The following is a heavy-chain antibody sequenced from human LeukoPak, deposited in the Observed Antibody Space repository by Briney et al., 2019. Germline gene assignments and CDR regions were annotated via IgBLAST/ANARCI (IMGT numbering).Heavy chain of an antibody. Sequence: GGSLRLSCAASGFTFSSYSMNWVRQAPGKGLEWVSYISSASNTIYYADSVKGRFTISRDNAKNSLYLQMNSLRAEDTAMHYCARDGWFGDYNWFDPWGQGTLVTVSS. D-gene: IGHD3-10*01. CDR1: GFTFSSYS. CDR3: ARDGWFGDYNWFDP. CDR2: ISSASNTI. J-gene: IGHJ5*02. V-gene: IGHV3-48*01.